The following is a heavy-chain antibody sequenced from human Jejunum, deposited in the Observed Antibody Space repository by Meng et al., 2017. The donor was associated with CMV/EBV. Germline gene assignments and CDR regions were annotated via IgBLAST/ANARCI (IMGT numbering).Heavy chain of an antibody. CDR1: GFSVTRDY. CDR2: ISSSSSYI. CDR3: ARLFTTTFGHSFDI. J-gene: IGHJ3*02. D-gene: IGHD1-14*01. V-gene: IGHV3-21*01. Sequence: SGFSVTRDYMTWVRQAPGKGLEWVSSISSSSSYIYYPDSVRGRFTISRDNAKNSLYMQMNSLRAEDTAVYYCARLFTTTFGHSFDIWGQGTMVTVSS.